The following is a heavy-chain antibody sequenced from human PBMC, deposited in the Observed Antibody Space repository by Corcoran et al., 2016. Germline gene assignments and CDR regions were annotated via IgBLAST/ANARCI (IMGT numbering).Heavy chain of an antibody. CDR2: INSDGSST. V-gene: IGHV3-74*01. CDR3: ARPSAGFDY. J-gene: IGHJ4*02. CDR1: GFTFSSYW. Sequence: EVQLMESGGGLVQPGGSLRLSCAASGFTFSSYWMHWVRQAPGKGLVWVSRINSDGSSTNYADSVKGQFTVSSDNAKNTLDLQMNSLRAEDTAVYYCARPSAGFDYWGQGTLVTVSS.